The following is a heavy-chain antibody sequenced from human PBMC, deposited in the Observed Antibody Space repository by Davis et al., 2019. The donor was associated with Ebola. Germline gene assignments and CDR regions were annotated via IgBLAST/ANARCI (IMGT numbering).Heavy chain of an antibody. CDR3: AKDEFSSSSVRVLCY. J-gene: IGHJ4*02. D-gene: IGHD6-6*01. Sequence: GESLKISCAASGFTFSSYAMSWVRQAPGKGLEWVSAISGSGGSTYYADSVKGRFTISRDNSKNTLYLQMNSLRAEDTAVYYCAKDEFSSSSVRVLCYWGQGTLVTVSS. CDR2: ISGSGGST. V-gene: IGHV3-23*01. CDR1: GFTFSSYA.